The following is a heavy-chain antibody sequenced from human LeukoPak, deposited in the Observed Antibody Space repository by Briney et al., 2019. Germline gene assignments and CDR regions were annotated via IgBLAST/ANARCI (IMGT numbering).Heavy chain of an antibody. Sequence: GGSLRLSCAASGFTFSSYSMHWVRQAPGKGLEWVAVTSYDGSNKYYADSVKGRFTISRDNSKNTLYLQMNSLRAEDTAVYYCARDVEIATTRARRRGFDPWGQGTLVTVSS. CDR2: TSYDGSNK. CDR1: GFTFSSYS. J-gene: IGHJ5*02. CDR3: ARDVEIATTRARRRGFDP. D-gene: IGHD5-24*01. V-gene: IGHV3-30*04.